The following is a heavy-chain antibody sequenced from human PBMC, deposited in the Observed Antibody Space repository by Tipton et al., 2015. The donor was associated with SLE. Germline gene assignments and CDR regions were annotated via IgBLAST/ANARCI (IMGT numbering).Heavy chain of an antibody. CDR1: GDSISSGGHY. V-gene: IGHV4-39*02. D-gene: IGHD6-13*01. J-gene: IGHJ2*01. Sequence: TLSLTCTVSGDSISSGGHYWTWIRQPPGKGLEWIGDIDHSGVTHYNPSLKSRVTISRDTSGNQFSLNLHSVTAADTAVYFCARAEFSSNWYMYWHFDLWGRGTLVTVSS. CDR3: ARAEFSSNWYMYWHFDL. CDR2: IDHSGVT.